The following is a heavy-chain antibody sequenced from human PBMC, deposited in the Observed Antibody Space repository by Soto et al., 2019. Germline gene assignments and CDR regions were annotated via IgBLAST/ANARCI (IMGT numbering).Heavy chain of an antibody. D-gene: IGHD2-2*01. Sequence: GGSLRLSCAASGFTFSSYAMSWVRQAPGKGLEWVSAISGSGGSTYYADSVKGRFTISRDNSKNTLYLQMNSLRAEDTAVYYCAKMGDRNSVVVVPAAMESWFDPWGQGTLVTVSS. V-gene: IGHV3-23*01. CDR3: AKMGDRNSVVVVPAAMESWFDP. CDR1: GFTFSSYA. CDR2: ISGSGGST. J-gene: IGHJ5*02.